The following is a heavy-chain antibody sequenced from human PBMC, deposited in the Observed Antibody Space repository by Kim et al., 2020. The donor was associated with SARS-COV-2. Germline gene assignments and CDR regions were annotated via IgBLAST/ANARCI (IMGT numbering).Heavy chain of an antibody. CDR2: ISSSSSTI. D-gene: IGHD2-2*01. Sequence: GGSLRLSCAASGFTFSSYSMNWVRQAPGKGLEWVSYISSSSSTIYYADSVKGRFTISRDNAKNSLYLQMNSLRDEDTAVYYCARGVGVVVPAAMVGDIWGQGTMVTVSS. CDR1: GFTFSSYS. V-gene: IGHV3-48*02. J-gene: IGHJ3*02. CDR3: ARGVGVVVPAAMVGDI.